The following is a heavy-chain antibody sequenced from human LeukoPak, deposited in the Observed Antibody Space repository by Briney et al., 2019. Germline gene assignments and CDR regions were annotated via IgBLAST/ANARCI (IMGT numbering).Heavy chain of an antibody. CDR3: ARGNGDGYGTFQH. Sequence: SETLSLTCTVSGGSISGYYWSWIRQPPGKGLEWIGYIYYSGSTNYNPSLKSRVTISVDTSKNQFSLKLSSVTAADTAVYYCARGNGDGYGTFQHWGQGALVTVSS. J-gene: IGHJ1*01. D-gene: IGHD5-24*01. CDR2: IYYSGST. CDR1: GGSISGYY. V-gene: IGHV4-59*01.